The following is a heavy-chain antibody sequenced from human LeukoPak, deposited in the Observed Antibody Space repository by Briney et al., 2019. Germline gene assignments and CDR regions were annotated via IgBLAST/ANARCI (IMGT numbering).Heavy chain of an antibody. CDR3: AKDTLYDSSVQGAFDI. V-gene: IGHV3-9*03. D-gene: IGHD3-22*01. CDR1: GFTFDDYA. J-gene: IGHJ3*02. CDR2: ISWNSGSI. Sequence: PGGSLRLSCAASGFTFDDYAMHWVRQAPGKGLEWVSGISWNSGSIGYADSVKGRFTISRDNAKNSLYLRMNSLRAEDMALYYCAKDTLYDSSVQGAFDIWGQGTMVAVSS.